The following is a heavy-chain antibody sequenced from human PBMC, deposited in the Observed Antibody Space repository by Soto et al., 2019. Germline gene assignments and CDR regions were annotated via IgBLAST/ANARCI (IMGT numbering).Heavy chain of an antibody. CDR1: GFTFDNYA. D-gene: IGHD1-7*01. Sequence: GGSLRLSCAASGFTFDNYAMHWVRQAPGKGLEWVSGISWNSNTIAYADSVKGRFTISRDNAKNSLYLQMNSLRAEDTAFYYCVRGTPTPGLDYWGQGTLVTVSS. CDR3: VRGTPTPGLDY. J-gene: IGHJ4*02. V-gene: IGHV3-9*01. CDR2: ISWNSNTI.